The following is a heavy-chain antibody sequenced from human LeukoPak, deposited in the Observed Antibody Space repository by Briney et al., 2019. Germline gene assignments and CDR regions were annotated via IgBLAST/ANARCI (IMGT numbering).Heavy chain of an antibody. CDR1: GYTFTGYY. V-gene: IGHV1-2*06. CDR3: ARVVVKYSSSWYTGTYYFDY. J-gene: IGHJ4*02. D-gene: IGHD6-13*01. CDR2: INPNSGGT. Sequence: ASVKVSCKASGYTFTGYYMHWVRQAPGQGLEWMGRINPNSGGTNYAQKLQGRVTMTTDTSTSTAYMELRSLRSDDTAVYYCARVVVKYSSSWYTGTYYFDYWGQGTLVTVSS.